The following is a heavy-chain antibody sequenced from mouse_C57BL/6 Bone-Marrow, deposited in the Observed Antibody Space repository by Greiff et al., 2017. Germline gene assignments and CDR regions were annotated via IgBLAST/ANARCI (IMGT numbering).Heavy chain of an antibody. CDR3: ARQAAAMDD. J-gene: IGHJ4*01. Sequence: QVQLQQSGAELARPGASVKLSCKASGYTFTSYGISWVKQRTGQGLEWIGVIYPRSGNTYYNEKFKGKATLTADKSSSTAYMELRSLTSEDSAVYFFARQAAAMDDWGQGTSVTVSS. D-gene: IGHD3-2*02. V-gene: IGHV1-81*01. CDR1: GYTFTSYG. CDR2: IYPRSGNT.